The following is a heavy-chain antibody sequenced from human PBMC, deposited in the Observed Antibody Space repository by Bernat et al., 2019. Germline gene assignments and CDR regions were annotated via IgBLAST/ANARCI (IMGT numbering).Heavy chain of an antibody. V-gene: IGHV3-30*18. CDR2: ISYDGSNE. CDR1: GFTFSSYG. J-gene: IGHJ4*01. D-gene: IGHD3-9*01. Sequence: QVQLVESGGGVVQPGRSLRLSCAASGFTFSSYGMHWVRQAPGKGLEGVAVISYDGSNEYHAESVKGRVTNSRDNSKNTLYLQMNRLGGEDTAVYYGAKDAPYDILTGYHQTLDYWGQGTLVTVSS. CDR3: AKDAPYDILTGYHQTLDY.